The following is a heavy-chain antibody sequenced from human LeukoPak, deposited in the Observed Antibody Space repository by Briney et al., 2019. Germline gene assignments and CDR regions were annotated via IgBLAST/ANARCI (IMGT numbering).Heavy chain of an antibody. Sequence: PGGSLRLSCAASGFTFSSYSMNWVRQAPGKGLEWVSSISSSSSYIYYADSVKGRFTISRDNAKNSLYLQMNSLRAEDTAVYYCARDKSGYDFWSGYLYWGQGTLVTVSS. J-gene: IGHJ4*02. D-gene: IGHD3-3*01. V-gene: IGHV3-21*01. CDR2: ISSSSSYI. CDR1: GFTFSSYS. CDR3: ARDKSGYDFWSGYLY.